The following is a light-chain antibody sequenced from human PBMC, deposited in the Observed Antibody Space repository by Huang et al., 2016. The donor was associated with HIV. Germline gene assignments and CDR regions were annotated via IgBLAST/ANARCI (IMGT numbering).Light chain of an antibody. CDR1: QSVTSNN. Sequence: DSVLTQSPGTLSLSPGERATLSCRASQSVTSNNLAWYQQRPGQTPRLLIYGASNRATGIPDRFSGSGSETDFTLTITRLEPGDLAVYYCQQYGTTWTFGQGTKVEI. J-gene: IGKJ1*01. V-gene: IGKV3-20*01. CDR3: QQYGTTWT. CDR2: GAS.